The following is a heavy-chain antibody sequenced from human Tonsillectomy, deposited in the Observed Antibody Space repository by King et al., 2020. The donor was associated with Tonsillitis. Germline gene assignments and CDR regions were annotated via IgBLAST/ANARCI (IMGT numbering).Heavy chain of an antibody. J-gene: IGHJ4*02. V-gene: IGHV3-30*18. CDR3: AKHRPGAFDD. CDR1: GFSFSDYG. D-gene: IGHD3-10*01. Sequence: VQLVESGGGVVQPGRSLRLSCAASGFSFSDYGIHWVRQAPGKGLEWVAVISFDGNHKFYADSVKGRFTISRDNSKNTLYLHMSSLRTEDTAVYYCAKHRPGAFDDWGQGTPVTVPS. CDR2: ISFDGNHK.